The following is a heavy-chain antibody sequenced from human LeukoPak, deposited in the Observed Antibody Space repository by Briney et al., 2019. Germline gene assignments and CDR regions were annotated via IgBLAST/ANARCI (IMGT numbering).Heavy chain of an antibody. CDR2: IWYDGSNK. D-gene: IGHD1-1*01. CDR3: ARPNWNDVSYFDY. CDR1: GFTFSSYG. Sequence: GRSPRLSCAAPGFTFSSYGMHWGRQAPGKGLEWVAVIWYDGSNKYYADSVKGRFTISRDNSKNTLYLQMNSLRAEDTAVYYCARPNWNDVSYFDYWGQGTLVTVSS. J-gene: IGHJ4*02. V-gene: IGHV3-33*01.